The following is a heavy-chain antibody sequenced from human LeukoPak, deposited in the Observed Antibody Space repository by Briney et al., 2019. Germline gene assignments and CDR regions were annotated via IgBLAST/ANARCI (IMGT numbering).Heavy chain of an antibody. V-gene: IGHV1-69*04. J-gene: IGHJ4*02. Sequence: SVKVSCKASGGTFSSYAISWVRQAPGQGLEWMGRIIPILGIANYAQKFQGRVTITADKSTSTAYMELSSLRSEDTAVYYCAREGSVGSFYVYWGQGTLVTVSS. CDR1: GGTFSSYA. D-gene: IGHD3-10*01. CDR3: AREGSVGSFYVY. CDR2: IIPILGIA.